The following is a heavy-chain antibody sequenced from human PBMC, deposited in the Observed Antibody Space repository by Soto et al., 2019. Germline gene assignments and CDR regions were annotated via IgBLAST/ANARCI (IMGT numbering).Heavy chain of an antibody. J-gene: IGHJ4*02. V-gene: IGHV1-46*04. CDR3: ARASGYSYGISDY. Sequence: ASVKVSCKASGYTFTNFYIHWVRQAPGQGLEWMGIINPSGGSTTYAQKLLGRVTMTRDTSTSTVYMELSSLRSEDTAVYYCARASGYSYGISDYWGQGTLVTVSS. CDR2: INPSGGST. D-gene: IGHD5-18*01. CDR1: GYTFTNFY.